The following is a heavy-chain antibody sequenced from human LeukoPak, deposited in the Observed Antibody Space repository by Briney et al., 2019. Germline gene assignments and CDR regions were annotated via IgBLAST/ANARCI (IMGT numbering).Heavy chain of an antibody. CDR3: AYQGEFRAFDY. CDR1: GFTFSSYS. D-gene: IGHD3-10*01. V-gene: IGHV3-48*01. Sequence: GGSLRLSCAASGFTFSSYSMNWVRQAPGKGLEWVSYISSSSSTIYYADSVKGRFTISRDNAKNSLYLQMNSLRAEHTAVYYCAYQGEFRAFDYWGQGTPVTVSS. CDR2: ISSSSSTI. J-gene: IGHJ4*02.